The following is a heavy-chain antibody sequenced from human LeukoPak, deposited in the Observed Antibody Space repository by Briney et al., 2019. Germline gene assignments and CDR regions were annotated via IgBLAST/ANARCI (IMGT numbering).Heavy chain of an antibody. J-gene: IGHJ4*02. Sequence: SVKVSCKASGGTFSSYAISWVRQAPGQGLEWMGGIIPIFGTANYAQKFQGRVTMTTDTSTSTAYMELSSLRSEDTAVYYCVLNSGSTHYFDYWGQGTLVTVSS. CDR3: VLNSGSTHYFDY. D-gene: IGHD1-26*01. V-gene: IGHV1-69*05. CDR1: GGTFSSYA. CDR2: IIPIFGTA.